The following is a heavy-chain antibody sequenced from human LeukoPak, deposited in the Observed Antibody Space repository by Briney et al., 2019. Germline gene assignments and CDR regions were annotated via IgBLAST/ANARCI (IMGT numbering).Heavy chain of an antibody. D-gene: IGHD3-10*01. V-gene: IGHV3-7*03. CDR3: ARVTMVRGVFP. CDR2: IKQDGSEK. J-gene: IGHJ5*02. Sequence: GGSLRLSCAASGFTFISYWMSWFRQAPGKGLNWVANIKQDGSEKYYVDSVKGRFTISRDNAKNSLYLQMNSLRAEDTAVYYCARVTMVRGVFPWGQGTLVTVSS. CDR1: GFTFISYW.